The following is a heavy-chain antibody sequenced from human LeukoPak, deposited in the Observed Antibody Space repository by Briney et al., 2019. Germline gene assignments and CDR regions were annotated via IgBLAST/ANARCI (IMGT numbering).Heavy chain of an antibody. D-gene: IGHD1-26*01. V-gene: IGHV1-69*05. CDR1: GGTFSSYA. Sequence: SVKVSCKASGGTFSSYAISWVRQAPGQGLEWMGGIIPIFGTANYAQKFQGRVTITTDESTSTAYMELSSLRSEDTAVYYCARREVGAQYDWFDPWGQGTLVTVSS. CDR2: IIPIFGTA. CDR3: ARREVGAQYDWFDP. J-gene: IGHJ5*02.